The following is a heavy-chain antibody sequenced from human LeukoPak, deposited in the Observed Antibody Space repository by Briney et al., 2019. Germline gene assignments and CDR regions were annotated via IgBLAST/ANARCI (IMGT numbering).Heavy chain of an antibody. Sequence: GGSLRLSCAASGFTFSGYSMNWVRQAPGRGLEWVSQITSVSAIYYADSVKGRFTISKDNAKKSLFLQMNGLTDGNTAYFFSARGETRIVHWGQGTLVTVSS. J-gene: IGHJ1*01. CDR2: ITSVSAI. CDR1: GFTFSGYS. D-gene: IGHD2-15*01. V-gene: IGHV3-48*02. CDR3: ARGETRIVH.